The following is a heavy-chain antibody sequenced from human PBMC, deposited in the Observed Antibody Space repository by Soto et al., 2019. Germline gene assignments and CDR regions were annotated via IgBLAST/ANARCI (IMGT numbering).Heavy chain of an antibody. V-gene: IGHV1-18*01. CDR2: ISAYNGNT. CDR1: GYTFTSYG. J-gene: IGHJ5*02. CDR3: ATDYGFGESVDP. Sequence: QVQLVQSGAEVKKPGASVKVSCKASGYTFTSYGISWVRQAPGQWLAWMGWISAYNGNTNYAQKLQCRVTMTTDTSTSTAYMELRSLRSDDTAVNYCATDYGFGESVDPCGQGNLVIVSS. D-gene: IGHD3-10*01.